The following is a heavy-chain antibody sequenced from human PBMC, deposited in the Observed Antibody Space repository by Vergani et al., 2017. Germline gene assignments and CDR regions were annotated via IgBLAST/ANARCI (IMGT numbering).Heavy chain of an antibody. Sequence: QVQLVQSGAEVKKPGASVKVSCKASGYTFTGYYMHWVRQAPGQGLEWMGWINPNSGGTNYAQKFQGRVTMTRDTSISTAYMELSRLRSDDTAVYYCARRITIFEVDDAFDIWGQGTMVTVSS. J-gene: IGHJ3*02. CDR3: ARRITIFEVDDAFDI. D-gene: IGHD3-3*01. CDR1: GYTFTGYY. CDR2: INPNSGGT. V-gene: IGHV1-2*02.